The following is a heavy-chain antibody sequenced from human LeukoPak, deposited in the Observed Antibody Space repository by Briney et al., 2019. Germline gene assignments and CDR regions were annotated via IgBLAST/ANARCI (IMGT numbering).Heavy chain of an antibody. CDR2: IYHSGST. CDR1: GGSISSGGYS. Sequence: SETLSLTCAVSGGSISSGGYSWSWIRQPPGKGLEWIGYIYHSGSTYYNPSLKSRVSISIDKSKNQFSLKLRSVTAADTAVYYCARATYYDFWSGWRDWGQGTLVTVSS. V-gene: IGHV4-30-2*01. D-gene: IGHD3-3*01. CDR3: ARATYYDFWSGWRD. J-gene: IGHJ4*02.